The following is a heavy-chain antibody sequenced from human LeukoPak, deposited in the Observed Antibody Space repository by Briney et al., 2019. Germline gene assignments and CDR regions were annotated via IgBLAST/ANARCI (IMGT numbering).Heavy chain of an antibody. J-gene: IGHJ6*03. Sequence: ASVKVSCKASGYTFTSYDINWVRQATGQGLEWMGWMNPNSGNTGYAQKFQGRVTMTRNTSISTAYMELSSLRSEDTAVHYCARGRTGVGYCSSTSCPHYYYYYYYMDVWGKGTTVTVSS. CDR2: MNPNSGNT. V-gene: IGHV1-8*01. CDR3: ARGRTGVGYCSSTSCPHYYYYYYYMDV. D-gene: IGHD2-2*01. CDR1: GYTFTSYD.